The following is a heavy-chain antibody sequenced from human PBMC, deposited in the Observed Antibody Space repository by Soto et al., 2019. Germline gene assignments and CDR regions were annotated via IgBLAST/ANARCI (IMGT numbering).Heavy chain of an antibody. CDR3: RGESSGNYHFGLQDGLEL. D-gene: IGHD3-22*01. CDR1: GDSVSSGRYH. V-gene: IGHV4-61*01. CDR2: MYYSGTT. J-gene: IGHJ4*03. Sequence: PSETLSLTCTVSGDSVSSGRYHWTWIRQPPGKGLEWIGHMYYSGTTIYNPSLKSRVSTSVDTSKNQFSLKLKSATAADTAVYYCRGESSGNYHFGLQDGLELWGQGTLVTVSS.